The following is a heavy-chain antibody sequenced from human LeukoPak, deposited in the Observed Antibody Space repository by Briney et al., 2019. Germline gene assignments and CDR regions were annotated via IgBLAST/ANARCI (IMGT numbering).Heavy chain of an antibody. D-gene: IGHD5-18*01. J-gene: IGHJ4*02. CDR1: GFTFSSYA. CDR3: SKLVDTAMPFDY. Sequence: HTGGSLRLSCAASGFTFSSYAMSWVHQAPGKGLEWVSAISGSGGSTYYADSVKGQFTISRDNSKNTLYLQMNSLRAEDTAVYYCSKLVDTAMPFDYWGQGTLVTVSS. CDR2: ISGSGGST. V-gene: IGHV3-23*01.